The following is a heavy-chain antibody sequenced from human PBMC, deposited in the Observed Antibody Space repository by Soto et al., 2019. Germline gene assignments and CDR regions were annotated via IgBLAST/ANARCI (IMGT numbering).Heavy chain of an antibody. CDR2: INTSGST. J-gene: IGHJ6*02. Sequence: SETLSLTYAVSGGSSSAYYWRWIRQPLGKGLEWIGEINTSGSTNYNPSLKSRVTISVDTSKNQFSLKLSSVTAADTAVYYCASPRQSGYHYYYYGMDVWGQGTTVT. V-gene: IGHV4-34*01. CDR3: ASPRQSGYHYYYYGMDV. CDR1: GGSSSAYY. D-gene: IGHD3-3*01.